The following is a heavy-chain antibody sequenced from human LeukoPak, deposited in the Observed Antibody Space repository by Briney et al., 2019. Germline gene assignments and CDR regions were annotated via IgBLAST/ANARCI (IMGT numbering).Heavy chain of an antibody. Sequence: MTSETLSLTCAVYGGSFSGYYWSRIRQPPGKGLEWIGEINHSGSTNYNPSLKSRVTISVDTSKNQFSLKLSSVTAADTAVYYCARGLSPGATREVYFDYWGQGTLVTVSS. J-gene: IGHJ4*02. D-gene: IGHD1-26*01. V-gene: IGHV4-34*01. CDR3: ARGLSPGATREVYFDY. CDR1: GGSFSGYY. CDR2: INHSGST.